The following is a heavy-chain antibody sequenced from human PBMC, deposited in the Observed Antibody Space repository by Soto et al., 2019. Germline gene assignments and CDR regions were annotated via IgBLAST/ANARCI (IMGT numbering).Heavy chain of an antibody. D-gene: IGHD2-2*01. CDR3: ARVRPPTSTGPAAVLYYFDY. CDR1: GASVSSSHW. Sequence: QVHLQESGPGLVKPSGTLSLTCAVSGASVSSSHWWTRVRQPPGKGLEWIGEIYHVGLTSYTPSLKNRVSMSIDQSRNQFSLKLSSVTAADTAVYYCARVRPPTSTGPAAVLYYFDYWGKGTLVTVSS. V-gene: IGHV4-4*02. CDR2: IYHVGLT. J-gene: IGHJ4*02.